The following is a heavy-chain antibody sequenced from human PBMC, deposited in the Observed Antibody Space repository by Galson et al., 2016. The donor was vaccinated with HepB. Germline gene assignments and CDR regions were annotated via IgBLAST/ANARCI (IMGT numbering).Heavy chain of an antibody. CDR3: AKGRGFYYYSMDV. Sequence: SLRLSCAASGFTFDDYGMHWVRQAPGKGLEWVSGISWNSGSIAYAGSVKGRFTTSRDNAKNSLYLQMNSLRPDDTALYYCAKGRGFYYYSMDVWGQGTTVSVSS. J-gene: IGHJ6*02. V-gene: IGHV3-9*01. CDR2: ISWNSGSI. CDR1: GFTFDDYG.